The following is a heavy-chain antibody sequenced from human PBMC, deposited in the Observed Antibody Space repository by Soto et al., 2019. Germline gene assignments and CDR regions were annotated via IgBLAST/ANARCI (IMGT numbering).Heavy chain of an antibody. D-gene: IGHD6-13*01. CDR3: AREAAAGTRIFEY. J-gene: IGHJ4*02. Sequence: PSEPLSLTCTVAGGSISSGGYYRSWIRQHPGKGLEWIGYIYYSGSTYYNPSLKSRVTISVDTSKSQFSLKLSSVTAADTAVYYCAREAAAGTRIFEYWGQGTLVTVSS. V-gene: IGHV4-31*03. CDR1: GGSISSGGYY. CDR2: IYYSGST.